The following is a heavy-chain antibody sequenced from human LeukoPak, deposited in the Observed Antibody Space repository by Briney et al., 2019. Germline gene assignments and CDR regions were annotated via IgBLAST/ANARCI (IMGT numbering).Heavy chain of an antibody. CDR3: ARAEEGGYGF. D-gene: IGHD3-3*01. V-gene: IGHV1-8*02. J-gene: IGHJ4*02. CDR1: GYTFTGYY. Sequence: ASVKVSCKASGYTFTGYYMHWVRQATGQGLEWMGWMNPNGGNTNYAQKFQGRVTMTRNTSISTAYMELSGLRSEDTAVYYCARAEEGGYGFWGQGTLVTVSS. CDR2: MNPNGGNT.